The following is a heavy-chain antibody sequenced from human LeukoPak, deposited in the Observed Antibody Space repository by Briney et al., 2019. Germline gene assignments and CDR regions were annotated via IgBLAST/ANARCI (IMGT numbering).Heavy chain of an antibody. CDR2: IYYTGTT. Sequence: SETLSLTCAVSGGSFSTYYWSWIRQPPGKGLEWIGFIYYTGTTNYNPSLMSRVTISVDTSKNQFSLKLSSVTAADTAVYYCARAGANGIEAAGSLRYWGQGTLVTVSS. CDR3: ARAGANGIEAAGSLRY. CDR1: GGSFSTYY. D-gene: IGHD6-13*01. J-gene: IGHJ4*02. V-gene: IGHV4-59*01.